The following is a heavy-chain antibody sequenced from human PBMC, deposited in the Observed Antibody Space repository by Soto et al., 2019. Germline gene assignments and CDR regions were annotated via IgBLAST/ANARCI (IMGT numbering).Heavy chain of an antibody. CDR1: GYTFTHYG. V-gene: IGHV1-18*01. Sequence: QVQLVQSGAEVKKPGASVKVSCKASGYTFTHYGVSWVRQAPGQGLEWMGWISPYSGISNYAQALQGRVTMTTDTSTSTTYLELRSLRSDDTAVYYCAKGSNDFWSGSLATGDSFDIWGQGTMVTVSS. J-gene: IGHJ3*02. CDR3: AKGSNDFWSGSLATGDSFDI. D-gene: IGHD3-3*01. CDR2: ISPYSGIS.